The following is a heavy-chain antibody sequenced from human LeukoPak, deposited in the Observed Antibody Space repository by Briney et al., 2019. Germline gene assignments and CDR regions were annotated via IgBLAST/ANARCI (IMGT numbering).Heavy chain of an antibody. J-gene: IGHJ4*02. Sequence: ASVEVSCKASGYTFTSYYMHWVRQAPGQGLEWMGIINPSGGSTSYAQKFQGRVTMTRDTSTSTVYMELSSLRSEDTAVYFCARGYCSGNSCYYFDYWGQGTLVTVSS. CDR1: GYTFTSYY. V-gene: IGHV1-46*01. CDR3: ARGYCSGNSCYYFDY. D-gene: IGHD2-15*01. CDR2: INPSGGST.